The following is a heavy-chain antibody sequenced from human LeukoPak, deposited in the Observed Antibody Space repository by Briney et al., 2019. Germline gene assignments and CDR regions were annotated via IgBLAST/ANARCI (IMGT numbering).Heavy chain of an antibody. D-gene: IGHD3-10*01. CDR2: IKQDGSEK. CDR1: GFTFSTYW. Sequence: PGGSLRLSCAASGFTFSTYWMTWVRQAPGKGLEWVANIKQDGSEKYYVVSVKGRFTISRDNAKNLLFLQMNSLRPEDTAVYYCVRGSSGTAVRGISWAWFDPWGQGTLVTVSS. V-gene: IGHV3-7*05. J-gene: IGHJ5*02. CDR3: VRGSSGTAVRGISWAWFDP.